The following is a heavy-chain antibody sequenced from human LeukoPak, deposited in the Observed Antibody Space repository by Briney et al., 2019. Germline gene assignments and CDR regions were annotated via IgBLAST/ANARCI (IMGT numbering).Heavy chain of an antibody. D-gene: IGHD3-22*01. Sequence: PSETLSLTCTVSGGSISSYYWSWIRQPPGKGLEWIGYIYYSGSTNYNPSLKSRVTISVDTSKNQFSLKLSSVTAADTAVYYCARANYYDSSGYYYGYWGQGTLVTVSS. V-gene: IGHV4-59*01. J-gene: IGHJ4*02. CDR2: IYYSGST. CDR3: ARANYYDSSGYYYGY. CDR1: GGSISSYY.